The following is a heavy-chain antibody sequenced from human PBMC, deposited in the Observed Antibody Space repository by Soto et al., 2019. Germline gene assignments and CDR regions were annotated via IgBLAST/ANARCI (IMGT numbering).Heavy chain of an antibody. V-gene: IGHV4-31*03. CDR3: ARGFWSESGYDYPYFDY. CDR2: IYYSGST. J-gene: IGHJ4*02. D-gene: IGHD5-12*01. CDR1: GGSISSGGYY. Sequence: PSETLSLTCTVSGGSISSGGYYWSWIRQHPGKGLEWIGYIYYSGSTYYNPSLKSRVTISVDTSKNQFSLKLSSVTAADTAVYYCARGFWSESGYDYPYFDYWGQGTLVTVSS.